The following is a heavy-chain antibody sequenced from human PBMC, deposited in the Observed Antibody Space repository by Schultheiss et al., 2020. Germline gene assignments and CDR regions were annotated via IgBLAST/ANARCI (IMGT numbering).Heavy chain of an antibody. D-gene: IGHD3-22*01. CDR3: ARVSRASPGYYLLDY. J-gene: IGHJ4*02. V-gene: IGHV4-61*01. Sequence: SQTLSRTCAVSGYSISSGSYYWSWIRQPPGKGLEWIGYIYYSGSTNYNPSLKSRVTISVDTSKNQFSLKLSSVTAADTAVYYCARVSRASPGYYLLDYWGQGTKVTVSS. CDR1: GYSISSGSYY. CDR2: IYYSGST.